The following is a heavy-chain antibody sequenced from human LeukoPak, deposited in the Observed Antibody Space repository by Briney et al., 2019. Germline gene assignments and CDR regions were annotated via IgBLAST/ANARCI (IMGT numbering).Heavy chain of an antibody. CDR1: GFTFFSYN. Sequence: GGSLRLSCAASGFTFFSYNMNWVRQAPGKGLEWVSSISSSSSSYKYYADSVKGRFSISRDNSKNSLYLQMNRLRADDTAVYYCARDRSQEFDPWGQGTLVTVSS. V-gene: IGHV3-21*01. J-gene: IGHJ5*02. CDR3: ARDRSQEFDP. CDR2: ISSSSSSYK. D-gene: IGHD3-10*01.